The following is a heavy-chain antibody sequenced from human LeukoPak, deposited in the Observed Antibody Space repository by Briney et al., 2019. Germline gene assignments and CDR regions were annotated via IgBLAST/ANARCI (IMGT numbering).Heavy chain of an antibody. CDR3: ARHTYYYDSSGYYGHGDAFDI. J-gene: IGHJ3*02. V-gene: IGHV5-51*01. D-gene: IGHD3-22*01. CDR2: IYPGDSDT. CDR1: GYRFTSYW. Sequence: GESLKISCKVSGYRFTSYWIGWVRQMPGKGLEWMGIIYPGDSDTRYSPSFQGQVTISADKSISTAYLQWSSLKASDTAMYYCARHTYYYDSSGYYGHGDAFDIWGQGTMVTVSS.